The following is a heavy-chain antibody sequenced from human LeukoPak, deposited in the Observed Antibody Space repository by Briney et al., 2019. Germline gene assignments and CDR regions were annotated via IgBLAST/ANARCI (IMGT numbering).Heavy chain of an antibody. CDR3: ARGRGDSRGTSFDS. V-gene: IGHV4-59*01. J-gene: IGHJ4*02. Sequence: PSETLSLPCTVSGDSISIYYWSWIRQPPGKGLEWIGYIYYTGSTTYNPSLKSRLTISIDTSKNQFSLNLISLTAADTAVYYCARGRGDSRGTSFDSWGQGTLVTVSS. CDR1: GDSISIYY. CDR2: IYYTGST. D-gene: IGHD3-22*01.